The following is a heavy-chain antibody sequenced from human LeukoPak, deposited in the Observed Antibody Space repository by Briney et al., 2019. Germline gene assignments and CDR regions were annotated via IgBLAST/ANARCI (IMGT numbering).Heavy chain of an antibody. CDR2: IYTSGST. CDR3: ARGFTYYYGSGSYYNGGGSLYYFDY. CDR1: GGSISSGSYY. J-gene: IGHJ4*02. Sequence: SETLSLTCTVSGGSISSGSYYWSWIRQPAGKGLEWIGHIYTSGSTNYNPSLKSRVTISVDTSKNQFSLKLSSVTAADTAVYYCARGFTYYYGSGSYYNGGGSLYYFDYWGQGTLVTVSS. V-gene: IGHV4-61*09. D-gene: IGHD3-10*01.